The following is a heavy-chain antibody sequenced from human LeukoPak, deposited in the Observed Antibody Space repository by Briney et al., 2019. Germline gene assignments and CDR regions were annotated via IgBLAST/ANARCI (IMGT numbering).Heavy chain of an antibody. CDR1: GYTFNSNG. CDR2: ISGYNGKT. V-gene: IGHV1-18*01. CDR3: AREYRDYYDSSGNFLDY. J-gene: IGHJ4*02. D-gene: IGHD3-22*01. Sequence: ASVKVSRKASGYTFNSNGISWVRQAPGQGLEWMGWISGYNGKTNYAQKVQGRVTMTTDTSTSTAYMDLRSLRSDDTAVYYCAREYRDYYDSSGNFLDYWGQGTLVTVSS.